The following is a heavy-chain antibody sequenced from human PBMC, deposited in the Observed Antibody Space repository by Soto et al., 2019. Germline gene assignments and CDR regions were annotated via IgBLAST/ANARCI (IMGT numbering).Heavy chain of an antibody. D-gene: IGHD3-3*01. CDR1: GFTFSSYS. V-gene: IGHV3-48*01. CDR2: ISSSSSTI. J-gene: IGHJ4*02. CDR3: ARVFGLYDFWSGFY. Sequence: GGSLRLSCAASGFTFSSYSMNWVRQAPGKGLEWVSYISSSSSTIYYADSVKGRFTISRDNAKNSLYLQMNSLRAEDTAVYYCARVFGLYDFWSGFYWGQGTLVTVSS.